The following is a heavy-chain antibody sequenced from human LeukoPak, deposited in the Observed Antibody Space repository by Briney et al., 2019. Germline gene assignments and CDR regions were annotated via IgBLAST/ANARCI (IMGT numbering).Heavy chain of an antibody. CDR3: TRGIVVVPAARPFDY. V-gene: IGHV3-49*04. CDR2: IRSKAYGGTT. J-gene: IGHJ4*02. CDR1: GFTFGDYA. Sequence: GGSLRLSCTASGFTFGDYAMSWVRQAPGKGLEWVGFIRSKAYGGTTEYAASVKGRFTISRDDSKSIAYLQMNRLKTEDTAVYYCTRGIVVVPAARPFDYWGQGTLVTVSS. D-gene: IGHD2-2*01.